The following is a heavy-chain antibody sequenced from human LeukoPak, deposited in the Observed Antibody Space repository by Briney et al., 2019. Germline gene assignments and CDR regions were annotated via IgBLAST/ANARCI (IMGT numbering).Heavy chain of an antibody. CDR2: INHSGST. CDR3: APRGFGY. D-gene: IGHD3-10*01. Sequence: SETLSLTCTVSGGSISSGGYYWSWIRQPPGKGLEWIGEINHSGSTNYNPSLKSRVTISVDTSKNQFSLKLSSVTAADTAVYYCAPRGFGYWGQGTLVTVSS. J-gene: IGHJ4*02. CDR1: GGSISSGGYY. V-gene: IGHV4-39*07.